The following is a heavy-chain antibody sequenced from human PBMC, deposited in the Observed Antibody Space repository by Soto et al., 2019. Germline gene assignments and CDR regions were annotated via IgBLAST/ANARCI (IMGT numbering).Heavy chain of an antibody. D-gene: IGHD3-10*01. CDR2: ISSSSSYI. CDR3: ARDLGLTMVRGVILPDY. Sequence: EVQLVESGGGLVKPGGSLRLSCAASGFTFSGYSMNWVRQAPGKGLEWVSSISSSSSYIYYADAVKGRFTISRDNAKNSLYLQMNSLRAEDTAVYYCARDLGLTMVRGVILPDYWCQGTLVTVSS. J-gene: IGHJ4*02. V-gene: IGHV3-21*01. CDR1: GFTFSGYS.